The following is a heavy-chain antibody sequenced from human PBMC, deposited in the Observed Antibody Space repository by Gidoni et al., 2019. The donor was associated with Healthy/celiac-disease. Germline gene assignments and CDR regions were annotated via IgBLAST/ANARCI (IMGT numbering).Heavy chain of an antibody. CDR2: IYYSGST. D-gene: IGHD3-10*01. CDR1: VGSVISGSYY. J-gene: IGHJ5*02. CDR3: ARGSLLWFGDKRDWFDP. V-gene: IGHV4-61*01. Sequence: VKPSETLSLTCPVSVGSVISGSYYWSWIRQPPGKGLEWIGYIYYSGSTNYNPSLKSRVTISVDTSKNQFSLKLSSVTAADTAVYYCARGSLLWFGDKRDWFDPWGQGTLVTVSS.